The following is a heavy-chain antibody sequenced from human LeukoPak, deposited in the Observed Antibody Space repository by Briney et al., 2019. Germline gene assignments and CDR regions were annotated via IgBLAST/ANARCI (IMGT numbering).Heavy chain of an antibody. D-gene: IGHD3-9*01. CDR1: GFTFSNYA. V-gene: IGHV3-48*03. J-gene: IGHJ6*02. CDR2: ISSSGSTI. CDR3: ARACFDWLGNYYGMDV. Sequence: GGSLRLSCAASGFTFSNYAMSWVRQAPGKGLEWVSYISSSGSTIYYADSVKGRFTISRDNAKNSLYLQMNSLRAEDTAVYYCARACFDWLGNYYGMDVWGQGTTVTVSS.